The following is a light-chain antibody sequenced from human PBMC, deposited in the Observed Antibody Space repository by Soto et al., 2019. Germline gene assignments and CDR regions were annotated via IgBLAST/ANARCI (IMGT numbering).Light chain of an antibody. CDR3: QQYNSYSET. Sequence: AIRMTQSPSSLSASTGDRVTITCRASQGISSYLAWYQQKPGKAPKLLVYAASSLQSGVPSRFSGSGSGTDFTLTISSLQPDDFATYYCQQYNSYSETFGQGTKV. V-gene: IGKV1-8*01. CDR2: AAS. J-gene: IGKJ1*01. CDR1: QGISSY.